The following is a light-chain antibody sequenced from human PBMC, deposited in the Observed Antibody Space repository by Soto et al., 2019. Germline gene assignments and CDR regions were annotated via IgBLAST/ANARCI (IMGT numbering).Light chain of an antibody. CDR2: DAS. V-gene: IGKV3-11*01. CDR3: QQRNSWPLS. Sequence: EIVLTQSPATLSLSPGERATLSCRASQSVSRYLAWYQQKPGQAPRLLIYDASNRATGIPARFSGSGSETDFTLTISSLEPEDVAVYYCQQRNSWPLSFGQGTKLEI. CDR1: QSVSRY. J-gene: IGKJ2*03.